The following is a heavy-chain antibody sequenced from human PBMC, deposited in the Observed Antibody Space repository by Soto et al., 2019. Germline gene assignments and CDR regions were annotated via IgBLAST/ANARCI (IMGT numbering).Heavy chain of an antibody. D-gene: IGHD6-19*01. CDR2: INHSGST. Sequence: SETLSLTCAVYGGSFSGYYWSWIRQPPGKGLEWIGEINHSGSTNYNPSLKSRVTISVDTSKNQFSLKLSSVTAADTAVYYCARGWYSSGWYNYFDYWGQGTLVTVSS. J-gene: IGHJ4*02. V-gene: IGHV4-34*01. CDR3: ARGWYSSGWYNYFDY. CDR1: GGSFSGYY.